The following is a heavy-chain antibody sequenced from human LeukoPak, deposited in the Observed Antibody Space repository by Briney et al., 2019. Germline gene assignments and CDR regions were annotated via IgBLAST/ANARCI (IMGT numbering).Heavy chain of an antibody. CDR1: GGSISSGSYY. D-gene: IGHD7-27*01. J-gene: IGHJ4*02. Sequence: SQTLSLTCTVSGGSISSGSYYWSWIRQPAGKGLEWIGRIYTSGSTNYNPSHKSRVTISVDTSKNQFSLRLSSVTAADTAVYYCASSDALVWGYFDYWGQGTLVTVSS. V-gene: IGHV4-61*02. CDR3: ASSDALVWGYFDY. CDR2: IYTSGST.